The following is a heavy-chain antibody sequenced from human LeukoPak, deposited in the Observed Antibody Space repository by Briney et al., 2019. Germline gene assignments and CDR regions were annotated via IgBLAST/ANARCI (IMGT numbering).Heavy chain of an antibody. CDR2: IYYSGST. D-gene: IGHD1-14*01. Sequence: SETLSLTCTVSGGSIRSSSYYWGWIRQPPGKGLEWIGSIYYSGSTYYNPSLKSRVTISVDTSKNQFSLKLTSVTAADTAVYYCARDAQVYNWFDPWGQGTLVTVSS. J-gene: IGHJ5*02. V-gene: IGHV4-39*07. CDR3: ARDAQVYNWFDP. CDR1: GGSIRSSSYY.